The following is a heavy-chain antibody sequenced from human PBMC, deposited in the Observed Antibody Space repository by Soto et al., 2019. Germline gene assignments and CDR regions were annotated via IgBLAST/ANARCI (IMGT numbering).Heavy chain of an antibody. J-gene: IGHJ5*02. CDR2: IDPSDSYT. CDR1: GYSFTSYW. Sequence: EVQLVQSGAEVKKPGESLRISSKGSGYSFTSYWISWVRQMPGKGLEWMGRIDPSDSYTNYRPSFHGHVTISADKSSSTAYLQWISLKASDTAMDYCARHTGGRYDIWSGDPWGQGTLVTVSS. V-gene: IGHV5-10-1*03. CDR3: ARHTGGRYDIWSGDP. D-gene: IGHD3-3*01.